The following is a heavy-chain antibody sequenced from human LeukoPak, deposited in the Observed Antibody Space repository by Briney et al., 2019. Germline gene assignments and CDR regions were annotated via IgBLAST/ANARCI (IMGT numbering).Heavy chain of an antibody. Sequence: PSQTLSLTCTVSGGSISSGGYYWSWIRQHPGKGLEWIGYIYYSGSTYYNPSLKSRATISVDTSKNQFSLKLSSVTAADTAVYYCARDSAQEGLDYWGQGTLVTVSS. J-gene: IGHJ4*02. CDR2: IYYSGST. CDR3: ARDSAQEGLDY. CDR1: GGSISSGGYY. V-gene: IGHV4-31*03.